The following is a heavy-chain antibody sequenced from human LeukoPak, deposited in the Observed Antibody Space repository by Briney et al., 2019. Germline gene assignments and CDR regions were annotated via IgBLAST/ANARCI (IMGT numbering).Heavy chain of an antibody. Sequence: SETLSLTRTVSGGSISSYYWSWIRQPPGKGLEWIGYIYYSGSTNYNPPLKSRVTISVDTSKNQFSLKLSSVTAADTAVYYCARRRFGEFDYWGQGTLVTVSS. CDR2: IYYSGST. CDR3: ARRRFGEFDY. J-gene: IGHJ4*02. D-gene: IGHD3-10*01. V-gene: IGHV4-59*08. CDR1: GGSISSYY.